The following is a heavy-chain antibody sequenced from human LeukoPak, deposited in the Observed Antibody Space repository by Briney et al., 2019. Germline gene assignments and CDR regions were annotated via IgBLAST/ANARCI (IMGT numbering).Heavy chain of an antibody. CDR1: GFTFDDYA. D-gene: IGHD2-15*01. CDR3: AKDEGGFDY. V-gene: IGHV3-9*01. Sequence: GGSLRLSCAASGFTFDDYAMHWVRQAPGKGLEWVSGISWNSGSIGYADSVKGRFTISRDNAKNSLYLQMNSLRAEDTALYYCAKDEGGFDYWGQGTLVTVSS. J-gene: IGHJ4*02. CDR2: ISWNSGSI.